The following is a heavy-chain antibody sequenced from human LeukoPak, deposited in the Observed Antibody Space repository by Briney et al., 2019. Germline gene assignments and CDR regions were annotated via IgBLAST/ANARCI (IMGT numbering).Heavy chain of an antibody. J-gene: IGHJ6*02. CDR2: INHSGST. CDR1: GGSFSGYY. CDR3: ARGSIAARFWYYGMDV. D-gene: IGHD6-6*01. Sequence: SETLSLTCAVYGGSFSGYYWSWIRQPPGKGLEWIGEINHSGSTNYNPSLKSRVTISVDTSKNQFSLKLSSVTAADTAVYYCARGSIAARFWYYGMDVWGQGTTVTVPS. V-gene: IGHV4-34*01.